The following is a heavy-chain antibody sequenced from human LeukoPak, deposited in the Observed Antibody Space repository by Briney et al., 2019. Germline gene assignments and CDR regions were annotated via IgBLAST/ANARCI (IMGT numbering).Heavy chain of an antibody. CDR2: IIPILGIA. V-gene: IGHV1-69*04. CDR1: GGTFSSYA. D-gene: IGHD6-19*01. Sequence: SVKVSCKASGGTFSSYAISWVRQAPGQGLEWMGRIIPILGIANYAQKFQGRVTITADKSTSTAYMELSSLRSEDTAVYYCASGIAVAGKEDEAFDIWGQGTMVTVSS. J-gene: IGHJ3*02. CDR3: ASGIAVAGKEDEAFDI.